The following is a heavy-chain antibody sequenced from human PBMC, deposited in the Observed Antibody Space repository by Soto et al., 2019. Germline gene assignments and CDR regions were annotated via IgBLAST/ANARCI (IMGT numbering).Heavy chain of an antibody. D-gene: IGHD4-17*01. J-gene: IGHJ4*02. CDR1: GFTFSSYA. V-gene: IGHV3-23*01. CDR2: ISGSGGST. CDR3: AKSRGTTVTLMTTANY. Sequence: PGGSLRLSCAASGFTFSSYAMSWVRQAPGKGLEWVSAISGSGGSTYYADSVKGRFTISRDNSKNTLYLQMNSLRAEDTAVYYCAKSRGTTVTLMTTANYWGQGTLVTVSS.